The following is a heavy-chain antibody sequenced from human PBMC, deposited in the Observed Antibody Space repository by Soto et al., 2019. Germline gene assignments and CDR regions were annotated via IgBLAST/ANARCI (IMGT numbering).Heavy chain of an antibody. J-gene: IGHJ6*02. CDR3: ARGPQGYCTNGVCYSPSRYYYYGMDV. CDR2: MNPNSGNT. CDR1: GYTFTSYY. Sequence: ASVKVSCKASGYTFTSYYINWVRQATGQGLEWMGWMNPNSGNTGYAHKFQGRVTMTRNTTISTAYMELSSLRSEDTAVYYCARGPQGYCTNGVCYSPSRYYYYGMDVWGQGTTVTVSS. V-gene: IGHV1-8*01. D-gene: IGHD2-8*01.